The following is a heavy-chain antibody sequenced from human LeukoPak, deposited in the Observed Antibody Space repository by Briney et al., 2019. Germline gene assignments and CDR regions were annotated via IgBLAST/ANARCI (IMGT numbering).Heavy chain of an antibody. CDR3: AKDLVGARPAHYFDY. J-gene: IGHJ4*02. CDR1: GFSFSRFW. V-gene: IGHV3-7*01. CDR2: IKQDGSQK. D-gene: IGHD6-6*01. Sequence: GSLRLSCAASGFSFSRFWMTWVRQAPGKGPEWVANIKQDGSQKYYVDSVKGRFTISRDNSKNTLYLQMNSLRAEDTAVYYCAKDLVGARPAHYFDYWGQGTLVTVSS.